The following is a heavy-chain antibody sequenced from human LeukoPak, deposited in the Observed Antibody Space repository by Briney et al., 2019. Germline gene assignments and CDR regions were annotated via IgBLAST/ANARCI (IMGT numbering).Heavy chain of an antibody. Sequence: ASVTVSCKASGYTFTSHYLHWVRQAPGQRREWMGWINAGNGNTKYSQKFQGRVTITRDTSASTAYMELSSLRSEDTAVYYCARSTAMVTIFDYWGQGTLVTVSS. CDR1: GYTFTSHY. CDR2: INAGNGNT. V-gene: IGHV1-3*01. D-gene: IGHD5-18*01. CDR3: ARSTAMVTIFDY. J-gene: IGHJ4*02.